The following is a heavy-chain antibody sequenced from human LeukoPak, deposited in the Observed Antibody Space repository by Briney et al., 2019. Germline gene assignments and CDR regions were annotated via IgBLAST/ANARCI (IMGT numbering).Heavy chain of an antibody. J-gene: IGHJ3*02. CDR2: XXYSGST. CDR3: ARGQTHLTGYYNRHAFDI. CDR1: GGSIIXXX. V-gene: IGHV4-59*01. Sequence: PSETLSLTCXVSGGSIIXXXXXXXXQPPXXXXXXXXXXXYSGSTXYNPSLKSXXTISVDTSKNQFSLKLSSVTAADTAVYYCARGQTHLTGYYNRHAFDIWGQGTMVTVSS. D-gene: IGHD3-9*01.